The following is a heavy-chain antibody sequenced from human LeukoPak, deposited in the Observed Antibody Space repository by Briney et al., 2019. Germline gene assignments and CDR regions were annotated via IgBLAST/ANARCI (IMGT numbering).Heavy chain of an antibody. CDR2: INPNSGGT. J-gene: IGHJ4*02. CDR3: AREGGSGSSLEY. V-gene: IGHV1-2*04. D-gene: IGHD3-10*01. CDR1: GYTFTGYY. Sequence: ASVKVSCRASGYTFTGYYMHWVRQAPGQGLEWMGWINPNSGGTNYAQKFQGWVTMTRDTSISTAYMELSRLRSDDTAVYYCAREGGSGSSLEYWGQGTLVTVSS.